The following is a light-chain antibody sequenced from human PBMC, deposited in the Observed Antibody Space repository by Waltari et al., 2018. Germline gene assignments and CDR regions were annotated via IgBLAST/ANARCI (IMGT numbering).Light chain of an antibody. CDR1: QSVSSY. Sequence: EIVLTQSPATLSLPPGERATLSCRASQSVSSYLAWYQQKPGQAPRLLIYDASNRATGIPARFSGSGSGTDFTLIISSLEPEDSAIYYCQQRSKRPSFGQGTKVEIK. V-gene: IGKV3-11*01. J-gene: IGKJ1*01. CDR3: QQRSKRPS. CDR2: DAS.